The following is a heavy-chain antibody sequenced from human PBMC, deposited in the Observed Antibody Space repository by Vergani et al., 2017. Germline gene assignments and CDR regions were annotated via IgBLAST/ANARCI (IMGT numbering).Heavy chain of an antibody. D-gene: IGHD3-10*01. J-gene: IGHJ5*02. Sequence: QVRLQESGPGLVNPSETLSLTCSVSGGSMSGYYWSWIRQPPGKELEWIGYMYHSGSTNYNPSLETRVTISGDTSKNQFSLKLNSVTAADTAVYYCGRVADFYGLGSRLLDLGGQGILVTVAS. CDR1: GGSMSGYY. CDR2: MYHSGST. CDR3: GRVADFYGLGSRLLDL. V-gene: IGHV4-59*01.